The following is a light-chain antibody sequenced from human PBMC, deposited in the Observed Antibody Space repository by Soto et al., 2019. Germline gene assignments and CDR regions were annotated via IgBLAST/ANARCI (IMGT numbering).Light chain of an antibody. V-gene: IGLV1-44*01. CDR3: AAWDGSLNNVL. CDR1: GSSIGTNT. CDR2: GNN. Sequence: QSVLTQPPSASGTPGQRVTISCSGSGSSIGTNTVNWYRQLPGTAPKLLIYGNNQRPSGVPDRFSGSKSGTSASLGISGLQSEDEVDYYCAAWDGSLNNVLFGGGTKVTVL. J-gene: IGLJ2*01.